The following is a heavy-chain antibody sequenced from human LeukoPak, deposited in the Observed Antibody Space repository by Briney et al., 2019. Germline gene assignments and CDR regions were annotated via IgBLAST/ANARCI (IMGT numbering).Heavy chain of an antibody. Sequence: GGSLRLSCAASGFTFSSYWMSWVRQAPGKGLEWVANIKQDGSEKYYVDSVKGRSTISRDNAKNPLYLQMNSLRAEDTAVYYCARGFDGDSLFDYWGQGTLVTVSS. J-gene: IGHJ4*02. D-gene: IGHD4-17*01. CDR2: IKQDGSEK. CDR3: ARGFDGDSLFDY. V-gene: IGHV3-7*01. CDR1: GFTFSSYW.